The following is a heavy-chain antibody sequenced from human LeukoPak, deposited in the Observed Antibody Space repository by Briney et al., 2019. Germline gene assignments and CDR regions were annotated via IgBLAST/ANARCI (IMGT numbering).Heavy chain of an antibody. CDR2: ISGSSTYI. D-gene: IGHD6-13*01. Sequence: PGGSLRLSCAASGFTFSSYSMNWVRQAPGKGLEWVSSISGSSTYIDYADSVKGRFTISRDNAKNALYLQMDSPRAEDTAVYYCAREGIEKNDAFDIWGQGTMVTVSS. V-gene: IGHV3-21*01. CDR1: GFTFSSYS. CDR3: AREGIEKNDAFDI. J-gene: IGHJ3*02.